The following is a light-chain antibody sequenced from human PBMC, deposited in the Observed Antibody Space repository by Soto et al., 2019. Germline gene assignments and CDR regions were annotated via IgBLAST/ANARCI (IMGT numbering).Light chain of an antibody. V-gene: IGKV3-20*01. CDR1: QSISSSY. CDR2: GAS. CDR3: QHYGSSPFT. Sequence: EILLTQSPGPLSLSPGERATLSCRASQSISSSYLAWYQQKTGQAPRIIIYGASSRATDIPDRFSGSGSGTDLTLSINILEPEDSAVYYCQHYGSSPFTCGGGTKVDIK. J-gene: IGKJ4*01.